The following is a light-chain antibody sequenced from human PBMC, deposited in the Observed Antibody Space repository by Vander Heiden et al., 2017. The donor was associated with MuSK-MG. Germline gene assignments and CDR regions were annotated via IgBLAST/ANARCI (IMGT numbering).Light chain of an antibody. CDR3: QQYSTPLT. J-gene: IGKJ1*01. V-gene: IGKV1-5*03. CDR2: RAS. Sequence: QMTQSPSTLSASVGERVTITCRASQSISNWSSWYQQQPRPAPKLLFYRASSLESVVPSRISGSGSGTDSTLIISSLQPDDFATYYCQQYSTPLTFGQGTKVEI. CDR1: QSISNW.